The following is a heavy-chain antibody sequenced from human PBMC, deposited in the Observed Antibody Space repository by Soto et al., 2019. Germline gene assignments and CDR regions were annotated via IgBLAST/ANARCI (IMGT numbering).Heavy chain of an antibody. V-gene: IGHV3-11*01. Sequence: WGPLRLSCAASGFTFSDYYMSWIRQAPGKGLEWVSYISSSGSTIYYADSVKGRFTISRDNAKNSLYLQMNSLRAEDTAVYYCARDRFSSSPRYYYYYMDVWGKGTTVTVSS. CDR1: GFTFSDYY. D-gene: IGHD6-13*01. CDR2: ISSSGSTI. J-gene: IGHJ6*03. CDR3: ARDRFSSSPRYYYYYMDV.